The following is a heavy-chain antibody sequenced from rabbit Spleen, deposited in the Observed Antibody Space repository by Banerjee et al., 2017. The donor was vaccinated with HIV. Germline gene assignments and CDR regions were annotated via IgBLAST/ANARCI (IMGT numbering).Heavy chain of an antibody. CDR3: ARAGYAGYGYANFRDYYGMDL. CDR1: GFDFSAYG. V-gene: IGHV1S7*01. J-gene: IGHJ6*01. CDR2: IDPIFGST. D-gene: IGHD6-1*01. Sequence: QLEESGGGLVKPGGSLKLSCKASGFDFSAYGVSWVRQAPGKGLEWIGYIDPIFGSTYYANWVKGRFTISRDNAQNTVDLQMSGLTAADTATYFCARAGYAGYGYANFRDYYGMDLWGPGTLVTVS.